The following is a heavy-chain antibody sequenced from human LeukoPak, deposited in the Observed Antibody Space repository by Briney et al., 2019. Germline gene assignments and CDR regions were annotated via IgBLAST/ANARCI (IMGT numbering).Heavy chain of an antibody. CDR3: PRDQGPSAHGGLYYYYMDV. D-gene: IGHD2-2*01. Sequence: ASVKVSCKASGGTFSSYAISWVRQAPGQGLEWMGGIIPIFGTANYAQKFQGRVTITTDESTSTAYMELSSLRSEDTAVYHCPRDQGPSAHGGLYYYYMDVWGKGTTVTVSS. V-gene: IGHV1-69*05. CDR1: GGTFSSYA. CDR2: IIPIFGTA. J-gene: IGHJ6*03.